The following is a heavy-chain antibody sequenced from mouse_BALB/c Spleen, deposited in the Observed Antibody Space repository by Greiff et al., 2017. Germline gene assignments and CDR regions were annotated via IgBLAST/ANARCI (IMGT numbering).Heavy chain of an antibody. CDR1: GYSITSDYA. V-gene: IGHV3-2*02. CDR3: AREGYWYFDV. J-gene: IGHJ1*01. Sequence: EVKLLESGPGLVKPSQSLSLTCTVTGYSITSDYAWTWIRQFPGNKLEWMGYISYSGSTSYNPSLKSRISITRDTSKNQFFLQLNSVTTEDTATYYFAREGYWYFDVWGAGTTVTVSS. CDR2: ISYSGST.